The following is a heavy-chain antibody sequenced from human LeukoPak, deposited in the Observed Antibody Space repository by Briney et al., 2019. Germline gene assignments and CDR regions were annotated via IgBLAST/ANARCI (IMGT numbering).Heavy chain of an antibody. CDR3: AKDLTYYYDSSGYYYFDS. J-gene: IGHJ4*02. V-gene: IGHV3-30*18. CDR2: ISYDGNYI. CDR1: GFTFSSSG. D-gene: IGHD3-22*01. Sequence: GGSLRLTCAASGFTFSSSGMHWVRQAPGKGLEWVAVISYDGNYIYYVDSVKGRFTISRDNSKNTLYLQMNSLRAEDTAVYFCAKDLTYYYDSSGYYYFDSWGQGTLVSVSS.